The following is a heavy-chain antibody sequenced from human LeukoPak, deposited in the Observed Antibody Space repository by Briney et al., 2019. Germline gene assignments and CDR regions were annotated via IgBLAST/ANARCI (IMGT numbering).Heavy chain of an antibody. CDR1: GYTFTSYG. CDR2: ISAYHGNT. CDR3: AREGSNYVWGSYRRYYFDY. Sequence: ASVKVSCKASGYTFTSYGISWVRQAPGQGLEWMGWISAYHGNTNYAQKLQGRVTMTTGTSTSTAYMELRSLRSDDTAVYYCAREGSNYVWGSYRRYYFDYWGQGTLVTVSS. D-gene: IGHD3-16*02. V-gene: IGHV1-18*01. J-gene: IGHJ4*02.